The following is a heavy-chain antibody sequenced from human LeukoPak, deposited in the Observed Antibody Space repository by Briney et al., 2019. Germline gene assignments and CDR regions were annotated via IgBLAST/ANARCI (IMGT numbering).Heavy chain of an antibody. D-gene: IGHD5-12*01. CDR1: GFTFISYS. CDR2: ISGDGDNT. CDR3: AGQWLRLGPIDY. V-gene: IGHV3-23*01. J-gene: IGHJ4*02. Sequence: GGSLRLSCSVSGFTFISYSMTWVRQAPGKGLEWLSSISGDGDNTYYADSVKGRFTISRDNSKDTLYLQMNSLRVDDTAVYYCAGQWLRLGPIDYWGQGTLVSVSS.